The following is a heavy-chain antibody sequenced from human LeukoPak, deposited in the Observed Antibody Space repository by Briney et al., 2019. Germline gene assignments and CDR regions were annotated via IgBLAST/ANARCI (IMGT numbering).Heavy chain of an antibody. D-gene: IGHD6-13*01. Sequence: GGSLRLSCAASGFTFISYGMHWVRQAPGKGLEWVAVIWYDGSNKYYADSVKGRFTISRDNSKNTLYLQMNSLRAEDTAVYYCARDAEPTGYSSSWYVNWFDPWGQGTLVTVSS. CDR2: IWYDGSNK. CDR3: ARDAEPTGYSSSWYVNWFDP. V-gene: IGHV3-33*01. CDR1: GFTFISYG. J-gene: IGHJ5*02.